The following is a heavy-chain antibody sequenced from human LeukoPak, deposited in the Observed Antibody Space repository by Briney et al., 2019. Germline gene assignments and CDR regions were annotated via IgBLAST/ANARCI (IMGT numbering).Heavy chain of an antibody. CDR1: GFTFSTYA. CDR2: IGGGGST. J-gene: IGHJ4*02. CDR3: AKGFGTTVSAKHDY. V-gene: IGHV3-23*01. D-gene: IGHD4-17*01. Sequence: GGSLRLSCAASGFTFSTYAMSWVRQAPGKGLEWVSAIGGGGSTYYADSVKGRFTISRDNSKSTLYLQMNSLRAEDTAVYYCAKGFGTTVSAKHDYWGQGMLVTVSS.